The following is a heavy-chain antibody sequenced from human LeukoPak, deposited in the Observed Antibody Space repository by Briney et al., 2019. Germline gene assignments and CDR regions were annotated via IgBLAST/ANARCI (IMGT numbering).Heavy chain of an antibody. Sequence: ASVKVSCKASGYTFTSSDINWARQAPGQGLEWMGWMNPNSGKTGSARKFQGRVAMTKNISISTAYIEVSSLTYEDTATYYCARGRPGLASAGTYDFWGQGTLITVSS. D-gene: IGHD6-13*01. J-gene: IGHJ4*02. CDR2: MNPNSGKT. CDR3: ARGRPGLASAGTYDF. CDR1: GYTFTSSD. V-gene: IGHV1-8*01.